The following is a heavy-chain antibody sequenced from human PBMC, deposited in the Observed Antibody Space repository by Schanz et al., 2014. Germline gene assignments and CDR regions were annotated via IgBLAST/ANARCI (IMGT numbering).Heavy chain of an antibody. CDR3: ARETAISTGGYFDV. CDR2: ISVYHGHT. CDR1: GGTFSSYS. D-gene: IGHD2-21*02. Sequence: QVQLVQSGAEVKKPGSSVKVSCKASGGTFSSYSMHWVRQAPGQGLEWMGWISVYHGHTNYAEKVHGRVTMATDTSTRTAYMERRSVRYDDTDMYDCARETAISTGGYFDVWGQGTMVTVSS. J-gene: IGHJ4*01. V-gene: IGHV1-18*04.